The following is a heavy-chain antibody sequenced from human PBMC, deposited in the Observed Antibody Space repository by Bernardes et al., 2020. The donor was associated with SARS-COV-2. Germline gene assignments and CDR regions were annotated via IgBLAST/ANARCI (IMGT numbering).Heavy chain of an antibody. J-gene: IGHJ4*02. CDR2: ISWNSGSI. V-gene: IGHV3-9*01. D-gene: IGHD6-13*01. Sequence: SLLLSCAASGFTFDDSAMHWVRQAPGQGLEWVSGISWNSGSIGYADSVKGRFTISRDNAKNSLYLQMNSLRTEDTALYYCAKGGSAAPGTSADYWGQGTLVTVSS. CDR3: AKGGSAAPGTSADY. CDR1: GFTFDDSA.